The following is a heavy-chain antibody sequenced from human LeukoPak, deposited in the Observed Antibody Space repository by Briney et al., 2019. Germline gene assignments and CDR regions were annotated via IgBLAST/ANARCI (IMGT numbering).Heavy chain of an antibody. J-gene: IGHJ4*02. CDR1: GYTFTGYY. CDR3: VRARYCSGGSCYSGPFDY. Sequence: ASVKVSCKASGYTFTGYYMHWVRQAPGQGLEWMGWINPNSGGTNYAQKFQGRVTMTRDTSISTAYMELSRLRSDDTAVYYCVRARYCSGGSCYSGPFDYWGQGTLVTVSS. CDR2: INPNSGGT. D-gene: IGHD2-15*01. V-gene: IGHV1-2*02.